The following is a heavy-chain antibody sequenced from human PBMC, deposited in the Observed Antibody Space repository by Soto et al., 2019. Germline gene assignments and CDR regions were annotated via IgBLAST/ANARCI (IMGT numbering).Heavy chain of an antibody. CDR2: IYWNDDK. CDR1: GFSLTTRGAG. J-gene: IGHJ4*02. D-gene: IGHD3-22*01. CDR3: AHSPFYDSSGYPDY. Sequence: QITLKESGPTLVKPTQTLTLTCTLSGFSLTTRGAGVGWIRQPPGKALEWLGLIYWNDDKRYSPSLKSRLTITKYTSKNQVVLTMTNMDPVDTATYYCAHSPFYDSSGYPDYSGQGTLVTGSS. V-gene: IGHV2-5*01.